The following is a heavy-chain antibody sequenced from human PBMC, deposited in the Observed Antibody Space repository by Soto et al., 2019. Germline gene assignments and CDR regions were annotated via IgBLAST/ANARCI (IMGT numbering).Heavy chain of an antibody. CDR2: ISTYNGNP. D-gene: IGHD6-6*01. J-gene: IGHJ3*02. CDR3: ARAPVYITSPKNTFDI. Sequence: QVQLVQSGPEVKKPGASVKVSCKASGYTFTSYGIAWVRQAPGQGLEWMGWISTYNGNPNYAQKLQGRVTMTTDTSTSTAYTELRSLRSDDTAVFYCARAPVYITSPKNTFDIWGQGTVVTVSS. CDR1: GYTFTSYG. V-gene: IGHV1-18*01.